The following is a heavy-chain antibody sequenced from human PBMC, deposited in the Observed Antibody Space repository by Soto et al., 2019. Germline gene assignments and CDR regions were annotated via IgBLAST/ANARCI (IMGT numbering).Heavy chain of an antibody. CDR2: IDTSGNT. J-gene: IGHJ6*02. V-gene: IGHV4-4*07. Sequence: SETLSLTCTVSVDSITTYYWSWIRQPAGKGLEWIGRIDTSGNTNYNPSLKSRVTMSVDTSKKQFSLRAEDTAVYYCARDFGAAIDVWGQGTTVTSP. D-gene: IGHD3-10*01. CDR3: ARDFGAAIDV. CDR1: VDSITTYY.